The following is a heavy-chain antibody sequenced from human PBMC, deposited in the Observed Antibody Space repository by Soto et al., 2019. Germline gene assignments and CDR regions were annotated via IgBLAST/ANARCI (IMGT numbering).Heavy chain of an antibody. CDR2: IWYDGSNK. J-gene: IGHJ5*02. CDR1: GFTFGSYG. CDR3: ARDRERIVVVPAAIPP. Sequence: GGSLMLSCATSGFTFGSYGMHWVRQAPGKGLEWVAVIWYDGSNKYYADSVKGRFTISRDNSKNTLYLQMNSLRAEDTAVYYCARDRERIVVVPAAIPPWGQGTLVTVSS. D-gene: IGHD2-2*01. V-gene: IGHV3-33*01.